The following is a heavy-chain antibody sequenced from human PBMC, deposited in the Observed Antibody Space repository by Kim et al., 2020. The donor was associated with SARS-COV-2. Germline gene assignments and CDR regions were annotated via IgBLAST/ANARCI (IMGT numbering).Heavy chain of an antibody. Sequence: GESLRLSCAASGFTFSSYSMNWVRQAPGKGLEWVSYISSSSSTIYYADSVKGRFTISRDNAKNSLYLQMNSLRDEDTAVYYCARSGYYDFWSGYIGRDSYYYYGMDVWGQGTTVTVSS. CDR1: GFTFSSYS. J-gene: IGHJ6*02. CDR2: ISSSSSTI. D-gene: IGHD3-3*01. V-gene: IGHV3-48*02. CDR3: ARSGYYDFWSGYIGRDSYYYYGMDV.